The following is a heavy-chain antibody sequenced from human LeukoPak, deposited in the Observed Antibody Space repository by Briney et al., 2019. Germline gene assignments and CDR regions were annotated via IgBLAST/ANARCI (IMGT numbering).Heavy chain of an antibody. J-gene: IGHJ6*03. CDR1: GFTFDDYA. CDR2: ISWNSGSI. D-gene: IGHD2-2*01. Sequence: GGSLRLSCAASGFTFDDYAMHWVRQAPGKGLEWVSGISWNSGSIGYADSVKGRFTTSRDNSKNTMYLQMNSLNAEDTAVYYCAKDEVVPGYYYTDVWGRGTTVTISS. CDR3: AKDEVVPGYYYTDV. V-gene: IGHV3-9*01.